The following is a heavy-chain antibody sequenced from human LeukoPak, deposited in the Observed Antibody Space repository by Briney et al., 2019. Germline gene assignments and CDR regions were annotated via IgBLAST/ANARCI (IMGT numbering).Heavy chain of an antibody. CDR3: ARDFSFPYCGGDCYRPPIYNWFDP. V-gene: IGHV4-34*01. Sequence: SETLSLTCAVYGGSFSGYYWSWIRQPPGKGLEWIGEINHSGSTNYNPSLKSRVTISVDTSKNQFSLKLSSVTAADTVVYYCARDFSFPYCGGDCYRPPIYNWFDPWGQGTLVTVSS. CDR2: INHSGST. J-gene: IGHJ5*02. D-gene: IGHD2-21*02. CDR1: GGSFSGYY.